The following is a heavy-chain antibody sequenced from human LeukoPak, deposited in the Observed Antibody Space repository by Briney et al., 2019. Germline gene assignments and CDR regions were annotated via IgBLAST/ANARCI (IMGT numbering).Heavy chain of an antibody. Sequence: SETLSLTCTVSGGSISSYYWSWIRQPPGKGLEWIGYIYYSGSTSYNPSLKSRVTISVDTSKNQFSLKLGSVTAADTAVYYCARDGNYGEYWYFDLWGRGTLVTVSS. J-gene: IGHJ2*01. CDR3: ARDGNYGEYWYFDL. CDR1: GGSISSYY. D-gene: IGHD4-17*01. CDR2: IYYSGST. V-gene: IGHV4-59*12.